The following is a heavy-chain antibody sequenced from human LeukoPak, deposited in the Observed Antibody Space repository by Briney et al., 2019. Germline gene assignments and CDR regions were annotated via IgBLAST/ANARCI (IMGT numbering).Heavy chain of an antibody. Sequence: GASVKVSCKASGYTFTGYYMHWVRQAPGQGLEWMGWINPNSGGTNYAQKFQGRVTMTRDTSTSTVYMELSSLRSEDTAVYYCARDSGSYWGQGTLVTVSS. V-gene: IGHV1-2*02. J-gene: IGHJ4*02. CDR1: GYTFTGYY. CDR3: ARDSGSY. CDR2: INPNSGGT. D-gene: IGHD1-26*01.